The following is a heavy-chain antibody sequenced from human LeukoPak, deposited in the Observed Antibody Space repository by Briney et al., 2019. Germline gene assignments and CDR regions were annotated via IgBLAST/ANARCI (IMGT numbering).Heavy chain of an antibody. V-gene: IGHV4-31*03. CDR2: IYYSGST. CDR3: ARVGPLRYFVWSDDY. Sequence: PSQTLSLTCTVSGGSISSGGYYWSWIRQHPGKGLEWIGYIYYSGSTYYNPSLKSRVTISVDTSKNQFSLKLSSVTAADTAVYYCARVGPLRYFVWSDDYWGQGTLVTVSS. J-gene: IGHJ4*02. D-gene: IGHD3-9*01. CDR1: GGSISSGGYY.